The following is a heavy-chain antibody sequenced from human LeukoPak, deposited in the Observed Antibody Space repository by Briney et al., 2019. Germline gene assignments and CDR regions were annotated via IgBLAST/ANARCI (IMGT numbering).Heavy chain of an antibody. CDR1: GLTVSSNY. Sequence: GGSLRLSCAASGLTVSSNYMSWVRQAPGKGLKWVSVNSGGSTYYADSVKGRFTISRDNSKNTLYLQMNSLRAEDTAVYYCARAQEYSSSRPPEAPATGSVFYAFDIWGQGTMVTVSS. J-gene: IGHJ3*02. CDR2: NSGGST. V-gene: IGHV3-66*01. CDR3: ARAQEYSSSRPPEAPATGSVFYAFDI. D-gene: IGHD6-6*01.